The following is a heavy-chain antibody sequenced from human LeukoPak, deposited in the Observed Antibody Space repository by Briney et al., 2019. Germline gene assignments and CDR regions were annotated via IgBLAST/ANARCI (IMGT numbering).Heavy chain of an antibody. CDR1: GYTFTSYY. D-gene: IGHD3-16*01. CDR3: ARTFDVAPQERYMDV. J-gene: IGHJ6*03. Sequence: ASVKVSCKASGYTFTSYYMHLVRQAPGQGLEWMGGITGTANYAQKFQGRVTITADESTSTAYMELSSLRSEDTAVYYCARTFDVAPQERYMDVWGKGTTVTISS. CDR2: ITGTA. V-gene: IGHV1-69*13.